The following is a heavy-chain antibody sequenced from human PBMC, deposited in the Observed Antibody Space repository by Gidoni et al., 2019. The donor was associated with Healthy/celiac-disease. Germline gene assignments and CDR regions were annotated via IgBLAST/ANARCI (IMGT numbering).Heavy chain of an antibody. J-gene: IGHJ4*02. Sequence: EVQLVESGGGLVQPGGSLKLSCAASGFTFSGSAMHWVRQASGKGLAWVGRIRSKANSYATAYAASVKGRFTISRDDSKNTAYLQMNSLKTEDTAVYYCTTTDDFWSGYSDYWGQGTLVTVSS. CDR3: TTTDDFWSGYSDY. D-gene: IGHD3-3*01. CDR1: GFTFSGSA. V-gene: IGHV3-73*02. CDR2: IRSKANSYAT.